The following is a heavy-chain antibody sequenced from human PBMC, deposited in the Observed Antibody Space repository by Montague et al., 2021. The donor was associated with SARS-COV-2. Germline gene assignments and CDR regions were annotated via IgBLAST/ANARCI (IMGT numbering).Heavy chain of an antibody. J-gene: IGHJ6*02. CDR3: ARGRRRYNWRDETSYYYGMDA. Sequence: SETLSLTCAVYGGSLSGYYWSWTRQPPGKGLEWIGEINHSGSTNYNPSLKSRVTISLDTSKNQFSLKLSSVTAADTAVYYCARGRRRYNWRDETSYYYGMDAWGQGTTVTVSS. D-gene: IGHD1-20*01. CDR2: INHSGST. CDR1: GGSLSGYY. V-gene: IGHV4-34*01.